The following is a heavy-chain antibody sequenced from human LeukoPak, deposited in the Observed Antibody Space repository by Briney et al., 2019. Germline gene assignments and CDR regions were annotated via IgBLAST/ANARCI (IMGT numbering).Heavy chain of an antibody. J-gene: IGHJ4*02. CDR2: IYYSGST. Sequence: SETLSLTCTVAGGSISRYYWSWIRQPPGKGLGWIGYIYYSGSTNYNPSLKSRVTISVDTSKNQFSLKLSSVTAADTAVYYCARGRYFDWLPHFDYWGQGTLVTVSS. CDR3: ARGRYFDWLPHFDY. V-gene: IGHV4-59*01. CDR1: GGSISRYY. D-gene: IGHD3-9*01.